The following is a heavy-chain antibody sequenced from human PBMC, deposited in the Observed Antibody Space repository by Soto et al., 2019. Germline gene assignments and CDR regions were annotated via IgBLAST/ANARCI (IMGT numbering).Heavy chain of an antibody. CDR3: ARERITMVRGVIRRARTFDY. CDR1: GGSISSGGYY. Sequence: PSETLSLTCTVSGGSISSGGYYWSWIRQHPGKGQEWIGYIYYSGSTYYNPSLKSRVTISVDTSKNQFSLKLSSVTAADTAVYYCARERITMVRGVIRRARTFDYWGQGTLVTVSS. V-gene: IGHV4-31*03. CDR2: IYYSGST. D-gene: IGHD3-10*01. J-gene: IGHJ4*02.